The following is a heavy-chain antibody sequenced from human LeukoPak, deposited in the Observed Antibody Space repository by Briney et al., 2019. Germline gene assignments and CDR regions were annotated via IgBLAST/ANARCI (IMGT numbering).Heavy chain of an antibody. D-gene: IGHD1-1*01. CDR1: GFTVSSNY. V-gene: IGHV3-53*01. CDR2: IYSGGST. Sequence: PGGSLRLSCAASGFTVSSNYMSWVRQAPGKGLEWVSVIYSGGSTYYADYVKGRFTISRDNSKNSLFVQMNSLRAEDTAVYFCAKSRSGSANWALQIFDNWGQGTLVTVSS. CDR3: AKSRSGSANWALQIFDN. J-gene: IGHJ4*02.